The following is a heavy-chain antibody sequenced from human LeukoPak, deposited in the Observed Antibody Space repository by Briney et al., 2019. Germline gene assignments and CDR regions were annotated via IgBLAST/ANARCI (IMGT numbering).Heavy chain of an antibody. V-gene: IGHV4-4*07. CDR1: GGSISSYY. CDR2: IYTSGST. D-gene: IGHD1-26*01. CDR3: ARDREPMGGRAFDI. Sequence: SETLSLTCTVSGGSISSYYWSWIRQPAGKGLEWIGRIYTSGSTNYNPSLKSRVTMSVDTSKNQFSLKLSSVTAADTAVYYCARDREPMGGRAFDIWGQGTMVTVSS. J-gene: IGHJ3*02.